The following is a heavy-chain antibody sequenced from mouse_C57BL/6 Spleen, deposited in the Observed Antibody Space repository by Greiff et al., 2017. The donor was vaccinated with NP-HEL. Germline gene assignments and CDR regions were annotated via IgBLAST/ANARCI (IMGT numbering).Heavy chain of an antibody. V-gene: IGHV1-52*01. Sequence: QVQLQQPGAELVRPGSSVKLSCKASGYTFTSYWMHWVKQRPIQGLEWIGNIDPSDSETHYNQKFKDKATLTVDKSSSTAYMQLSSLTSEDSAGYYCARGSYYYGSSYRYFDVWGTGTTVTVSS. D-gene: IGHD1-1*01. CDR2: IDPSDSET. CDR3: ARGSYYYGSSYRYFDV. J-gene: IGHJ1*03. CDR1: GYTFTSYW.